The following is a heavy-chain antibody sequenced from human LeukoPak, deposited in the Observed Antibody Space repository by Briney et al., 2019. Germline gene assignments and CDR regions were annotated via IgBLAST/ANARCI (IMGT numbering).Heavy chain of an antibody. CDR2: ISYDGSNK. V-gene: IGHV3-30-3*01. Sequence: GGSLRPSCAASGFTFSSYAIHRVRQAPGKGLEGVAVISYDGSNKYYADSVKGRFTISRDNSKNTLYLQMNSLRAEDTAVYYCARGLGVPAAIFSDFGYWGQGTLVTVSS. D-gene: IGHD2-2*01. CDR3: ARGLGVPAAIFSDFGY. CDR1: GFTFSSYA. J-gene: IGHJ4*02.